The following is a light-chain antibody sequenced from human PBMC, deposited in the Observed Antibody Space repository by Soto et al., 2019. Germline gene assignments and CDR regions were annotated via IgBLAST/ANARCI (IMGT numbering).Light chain of an antibody. J-gene: IGKJ1*01. CDR2: TSS. Sequence: DIQMTQSPSSLSASVGDKVTITCRASQSINTYLSWYQKKPGEPPNLLLYTSSSLRSGVPSRFSGSGSGTDFTLTISSLQPEDFATYYWQQTYTTPWTFGQGTKVEIK. V-gene: IGKV1-39*01. CDR1: QSINTY. CDR3: QQTYTTPWT.